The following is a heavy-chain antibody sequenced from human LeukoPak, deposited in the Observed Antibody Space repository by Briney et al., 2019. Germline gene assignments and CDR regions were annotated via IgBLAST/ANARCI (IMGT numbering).Heavy chain of an antibody. V-gene: IGHV3-7*01. J-gene: IGHJ3*01. CDR3: ARPAYTAAYDL. Sequence: GGSLRLSCAASGFTFSSYWMSWVRQAPGKGLEWVAKINQDGGEKYYVDSVKGRFTISRDNAKNSLYLQMNSLRAEDTAVYYCARPAYTAAYDLWGQGTMVTVSS. CDR1: GFTFSSYW. D-gene: IGHD3-16*01. CDR2: INQDGGEK.